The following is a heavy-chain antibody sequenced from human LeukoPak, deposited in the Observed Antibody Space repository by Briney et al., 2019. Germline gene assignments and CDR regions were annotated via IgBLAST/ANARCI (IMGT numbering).Heavy chain of an antibody. Sequence: SETLSLTCAVYGGSFSGYYWSWIRQPPGKGLECIGEINHSGSTNYNPSLKSRVTISVDTSKNQFSLKLSSVTAADAAVYYCARVYRGLHIYYYYGMDVWGQGTTVTVSS. J-gene: IGHJ6*02. D-gene: IGHD2-2*02. CDR3: ARVYRGLHIYYYYGMDV. CDR1: GGSFSGYY. CDR2: INHSGST. V-gene: IGHV4-34*01.